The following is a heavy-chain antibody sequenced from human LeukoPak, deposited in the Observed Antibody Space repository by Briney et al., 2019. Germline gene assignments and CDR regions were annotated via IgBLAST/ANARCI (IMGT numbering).Heavy chain of an antibody. CDR3: ATRTCCYTKCHYYYYMDV. V-gene: IGHV1-69*05. D-gene: IGHD2-2*02. CDR1: GGTFSSYA. CDR2: IIPIFGTA. Sequence: ASVKVSCKASGGTFSSYAISWVRQAPGQGLEWMGGIIPIFGTANYAQKFQGRVTITTDESTSTAYMELSSLRSEDTAVYYCATRTCCYTKCHYYYYMDVWGKGTTATVSS. J-gene: IGHJ6*03.